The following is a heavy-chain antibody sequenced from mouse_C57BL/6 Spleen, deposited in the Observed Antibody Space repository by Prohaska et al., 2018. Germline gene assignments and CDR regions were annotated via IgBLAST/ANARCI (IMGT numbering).Heavy chain of an antibody. D-gene: IGHD2-10*02. CDR2: IDPSDSYT. V-gene: IGHV1-50*01. Sequence: QVQLQQPGAELVKPGASVKLSCKASGYTFTSYWMQWVKQRPGQGLEWIGEIDPSDSYTNYNHKVKGKATLTVDTSSSTAYMQLSSLTSEDSAVYYCARAGYGGAYWGQGTLVTVSA. CDR3: ARAGYGGAY. J-gene: IGHJ3*01. CDR1: GYTFTSYW.